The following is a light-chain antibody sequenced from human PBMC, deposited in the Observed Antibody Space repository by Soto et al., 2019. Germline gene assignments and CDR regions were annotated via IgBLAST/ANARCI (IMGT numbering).Light chain of an antibody. CDR2: WAS. V-gene: IGKV4-1*01. Sequence: DIVMTQSPDSLAVSLGERATINCKSSQSVLYSSNNKDYLAWYQQKPGQSPKLLIYWASTRESGVPDRFSGSGSGTDSALNISRLQAEDVEVYYCQQYYSTPQTFGQGTKVEIK. CDR1: QSVLYSSNNKDY. J-gene: IGKJ1*01. CDR3: QQYYSTPQT.